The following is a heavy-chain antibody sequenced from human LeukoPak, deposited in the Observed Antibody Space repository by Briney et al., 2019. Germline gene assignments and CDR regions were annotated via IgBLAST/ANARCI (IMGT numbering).Heavy chain of an antibody. CDR3: ARGSSAYGSDLFDP. CDR2: IYYSGST. J-gene: IGHJ5*02. Sequence: PSETLSLTCTVSGGSIGGSTYYWGWIRQPPGKGLEWIGSIYYSGSTYYNPSLESRITISVDTSKNQFSLRLSSVIAADTAIYFCARGSSAYGSDLFDPWGQGTLVTVSS. V-gene: IGHV4-39*07. CDR1: GGSIGGSTYY. D-gene: IGHD3-10*01.